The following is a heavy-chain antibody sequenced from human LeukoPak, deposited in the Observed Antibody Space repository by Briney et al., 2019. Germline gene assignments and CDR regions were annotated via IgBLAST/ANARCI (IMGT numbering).Heavy chain of an antibody. CDR1: GFTFSSYN. V-gene: IGHV3-21*01. CDR2: ISSSSSYI. J-gene: IGHJ3*02. CDR3: ARVPGYDFWSGPDAFDI. D-gene: IGHD3-3*01. Sequence: GGSLRLSCAASGFTFSSYNMNWVRQAPGKGLEWVSSISSSSSYIYYADSVKGRFTISRDNAKNSLYLQMNSLRAEDTAVYYCARVPGYDFWSGPDAFDIWGQGTMVTVSS.